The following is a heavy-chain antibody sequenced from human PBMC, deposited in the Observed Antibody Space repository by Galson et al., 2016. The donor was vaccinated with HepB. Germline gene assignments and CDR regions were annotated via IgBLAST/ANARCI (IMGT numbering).Heavy chain of an antibody. CDR1: GFTFSSYT. CDR3: ARDPGLGGDSWYYFDY. D-gene: IGHD6-13*01. V-gene: IGHV3-48*02. CDR2: ITSSSTTV. J-gene: IGHJ4*02. Sequence: SLRLSCAASGFTFSSYTMNWVRQAPGKGLEWVSHITSSSTTVYYADSVRGRFTISRDNAKNSLYLQMNSLTDEDTALYYCARDPGLGGDSWYYFDYWGQGALVTVSS.